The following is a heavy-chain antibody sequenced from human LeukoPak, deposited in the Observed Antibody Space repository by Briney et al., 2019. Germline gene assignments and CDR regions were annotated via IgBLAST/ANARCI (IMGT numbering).Heavy chain of an antibody. D-gene: IGHD6-6*01. CDR2: IIPIFGTA. CDR3: AREKEYSSSHDLDY. Sequence: SVKVSCKASGGTFSSYAISWVRQAPGQGLEWMGGIIPIFGTANYAQKFQGRVTITADESTSTAYMELSSLRSEDTAVYHCAREKEYSSSHDLDYWGQGTLVTVSS. CDR1: GGTFSSYA. V-gene: IGHV1-69*13. J-gene: IGHJ4*02.